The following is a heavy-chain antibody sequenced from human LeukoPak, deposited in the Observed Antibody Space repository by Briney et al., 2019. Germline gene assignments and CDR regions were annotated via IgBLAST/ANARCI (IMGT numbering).Heavy chain of an antibody. V-gene: IGHV3-7*05. CDR3: ARDRGYSTFDM. Sequence: TGGSLRLSCVASGFTFSSYWVAWVRQAPGKGLEWVANINQDGSEKNYVDSVKGRFTISRDNAKNSLCLQMNSLRAEDTAVYYCARDRGYSTFDMWGQGTMVTVSS. D-gene: IGHD5-18*01. CDR1: GFTFSSYW. J-gene: IGHJ3*02. CDR2: INQDGSEK.